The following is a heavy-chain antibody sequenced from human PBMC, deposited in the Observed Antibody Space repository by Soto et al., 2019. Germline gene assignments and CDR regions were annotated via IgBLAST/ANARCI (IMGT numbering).Heavy chain of an antibody. CDR3: ARALNYYFDY. J-gene: IGHJ4*02. Sequence: EVQLVESGGVLVNPGGSLRLSCAASGFAFSNNWMSWVRQAPGKGLEWVSNINEDESNRDYVDSVKGRFTISRDNARNLLCLQMNGLGAYDTAVYYCARALNYYFDYWGQGTLVTVSS. CDR2: INEDESNR. V-gene: IGHV3-7*04. CDR1: GFAFSNNW.